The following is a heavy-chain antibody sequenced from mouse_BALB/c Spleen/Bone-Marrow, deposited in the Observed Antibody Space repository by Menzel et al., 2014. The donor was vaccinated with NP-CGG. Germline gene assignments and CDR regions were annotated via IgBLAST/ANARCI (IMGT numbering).Heavy chain of an antibody. CDR3: ANYYYGSSLFAY. CDR2: IDPANGNT. J-gene: IGHJ3*01. V-gene: IGHV14-3*02. CDR1: GFNTKDTY. D-gene: IGHD1-1*01. Sequence: VQLQQSGAELVKPGASVKLSCTASGFNTKDTYMHWVKQRPEQGLEWIGRIDPANGNTKYDPKFQGKATITADTSSNTAYLQLSSLTSEDTAVYYCANYYYGSSLFAYWGQETLVTVSA.